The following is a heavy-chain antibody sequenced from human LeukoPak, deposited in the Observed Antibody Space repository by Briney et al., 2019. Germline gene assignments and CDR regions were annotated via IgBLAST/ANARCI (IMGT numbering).Heavy chain of an antibody. V-gene: IGHV3-15*01. CDR1: GFTFSSYS. CDR2: IKSKTDGGTT. J-gene: IGHJ4*02. Sequence: GGSLRLSCAASGFTFSSYSINWVRQAPGKGLEWVGRIKSKTDGGTTDYAAPVKGRFTISRDDSKNTLYLQMNSLKTEDTAVYYCTVWGTVDSWLDYWGQGTLVTVSS. D-gene: IGHD3-16*01. CDR3: TVWGTVDSWLDY.